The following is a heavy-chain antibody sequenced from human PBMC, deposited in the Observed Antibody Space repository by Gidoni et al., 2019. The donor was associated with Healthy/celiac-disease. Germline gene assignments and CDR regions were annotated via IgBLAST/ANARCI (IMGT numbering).Heavy chain of an antibody. CDR2: ISGSGGST. CDR1: GFTFSSSA. Sequence: EVQLLESGGGLVQRGGSLRLSCAASGFTFSSSARSWVRQAPGKGLEWVSAISGSGGSTYYADSVKGRFTISRDNSKNTLYLQMNSLRAEDTAVYYCANTAKEIYDFWSGTDMDVWGKGTTVTVSS. J-gene: IGHJ6*03. V-gene: IGHV3-23*01. D-gene: IGHD3-3*01. CDR3: ANTAKEIYDFWSGTDMDV.